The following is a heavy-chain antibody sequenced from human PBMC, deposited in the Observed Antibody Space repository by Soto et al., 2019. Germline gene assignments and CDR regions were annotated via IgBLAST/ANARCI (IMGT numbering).Heavy chain of an antibody. J-gene: IGHJ4*02. V-gene: IGHV3-74*01. CDR2: INSDGSST. CDR1: GFTFSSYW. CDR3: ARERRGGYDFDY. D-gene: IGHD5-12*01. Sequence: GGSLRLSCAASGFTFSSYWMHWVRQAPGKGLVWVSRINSDGSSTSYADSVKGRFTISRDNAKNTLYLQMNSLRAEDTAVYYCARERRGGYDFDYWGQGTLVTVSS.